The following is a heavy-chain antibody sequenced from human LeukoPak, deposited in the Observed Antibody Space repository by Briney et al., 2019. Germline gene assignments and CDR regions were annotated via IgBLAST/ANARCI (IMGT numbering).Heavy chain of an antibody. CDR3: ASVASGWHYFDY. J-gene: IGHJ4*02. D-gene: IGHD6-19*01. CDR1: GFTFSSYE. Sequence: GGSLRLSCAASGFTFSSYEMNWVRQAPGKGLEWVSYISSSGSAIYYADSVKGRFTISRDNAKNSLYLQMNSLRAEDMAVYYRASVASGWHYFDYWGQGTLVTVSS. V-gene: IGHV3-48*03. CDR2: ISSSGSAI.